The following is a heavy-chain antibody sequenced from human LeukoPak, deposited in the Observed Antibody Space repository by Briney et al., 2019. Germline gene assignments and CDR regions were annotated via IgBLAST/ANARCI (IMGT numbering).Heavy chain of an antibody. CDR1: GGSISSGSYY. Sequence: PSQTLSLTCTVSGGSISSGSYYWSWIRQPAGKGLEWIGRIYTSGGTNYNPSLKSRVTISVDTSKNQFSLKLSSVTAADTAVYYCTRLTPMIVVIDWGQGTLVTVSS. J-gene: IGHJ4*02. CDR3: TRLTPMIVVID. D-gene: IGHD3-22*01. CDR2: IYTSGGT. V-gene: IGHV4-61*02.